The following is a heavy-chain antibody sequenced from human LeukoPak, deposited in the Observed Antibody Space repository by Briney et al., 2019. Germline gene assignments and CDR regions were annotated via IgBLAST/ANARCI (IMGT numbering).Heavy chain of an antibody. D-gene: IGHD3-9*01. Sequence: SETLSLTCAVYGGSFSGYYWSWIRQPPGKGLEWIGEINHSGSTNYNPSLKSRVTISADTSKNQFSLKLSSVTAADTAVYYCARVGVRYDILTGYYNGYYFDYWGQGTLVTVSS. CDR3: ARVGVRYDILTGYYNGYYFDY. CDR1: GGSFSGYY. J-gene: IGHJ4*02. CDR2: INHSGST. V-gene: IGHV4-34*01.